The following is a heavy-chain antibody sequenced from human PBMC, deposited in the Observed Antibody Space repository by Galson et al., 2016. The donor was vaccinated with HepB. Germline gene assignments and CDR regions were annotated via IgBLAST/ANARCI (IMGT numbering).Heavy chain of an antibody. Sequence: ALRLSCAASGFTFRSYEMNWVRQAPGQGLEGVSFIRSSGSAIYYAGSVKGRFTISRNNAKNSLYLQMDSMRVEDTAVYYCARHGPHYSDSSGYSHYYAMDVWGQGTTVTVSS. V-gene: IGHV3-48*03. D-gene: IGHD3-22*01. CDR2: IRSSGSAI. CDR3: ARHGPHYSDSSGYSHYYAMDV. J-gene: IGHJ6*02. CDR1: GFTFRSYE.